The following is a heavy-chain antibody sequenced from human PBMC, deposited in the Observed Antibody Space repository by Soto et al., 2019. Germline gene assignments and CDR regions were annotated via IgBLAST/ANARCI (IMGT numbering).Heavy chain of an antibody. Sequence: VGSLRLSCAASGFTFSDYYMSWIRQAPGKGLEWVSYISSSSSYIYYADSVKGRFTISRDNAKNSLYLQMNSLRAEDTAVYYCARWIAAAAESIYYGMDVWGQGTTVTVSS. CDR2: ISSSSSYI. CDR1: GFTFSDYY. J-gene: IGHJ6*02. V-gene: IGHV3-11*06. CDR3: ARWIAAAAESIYYGMDV. D-gene: IGHD6-13*01.